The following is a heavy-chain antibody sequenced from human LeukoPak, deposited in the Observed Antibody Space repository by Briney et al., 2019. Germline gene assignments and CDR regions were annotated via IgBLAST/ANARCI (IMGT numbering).Heavy chain of an antibody. CDR1: GFIFSSYN. CDR2: ISSSSSYI. Sequence: RGSLRLSCAASGFIFSSYNMNWVRQAPGKGLEWVSFISSSSSYIYYADSVKGRFTISRDNAKNSLYLQMNSLRAEDTAVYYCARAPGYRSFLDYWGQGTLVTVSS. V-gene: IGHV3-21*01. CDR3: ARAPGYRSFLDY. D-gene: IGHD6-13*01. J-gene: IGHJ4*02.